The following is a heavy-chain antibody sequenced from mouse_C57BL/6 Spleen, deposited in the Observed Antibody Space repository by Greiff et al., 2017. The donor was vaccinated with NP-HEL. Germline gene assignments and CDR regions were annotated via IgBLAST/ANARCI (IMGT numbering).Heavy chain of an antibody. J-gene: IGHJ4*01. CDR3: AREDWAAYAMDY. D-gene: IGHD4-1*01. V-gene: IGHV1-53*01. Sequence: VKLQQPGTELVKPGASVKLSCKASGYTFTSYWMHWVKQRPGQGLEWIGNINPSNGGTNYNEKFKSKATLTVDKSSSTAYMQLSSLTSEDSAVYYCAREDWAAYAMDYWGQGTSVTVSS. CDR1: GYTFTSYW. CDR2: INPSNGGT.